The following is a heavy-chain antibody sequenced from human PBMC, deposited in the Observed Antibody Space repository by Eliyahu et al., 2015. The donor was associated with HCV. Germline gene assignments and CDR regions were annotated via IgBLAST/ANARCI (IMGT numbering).Heavy chain of an antibody. J-gene: IGHJ4*02. D-gene: IGHD1-26*01. Sequence: QVQLVEFGGGLVKPGGFLRLSCEVSGFRFSDYYMSWIRQSPGKGLEWVSYISSSRSDTNYVDSVKGRFTISRDNAKNSLYLQMNSLRVEDTAVYYCARLGSHWDFDYWGQGTLVTVSS. CDR3: ARLGSHWDFDY. V-gene: IGHV3-11*05. CDR1: GFRFSDYY. CDR2: ISSSRSDT.